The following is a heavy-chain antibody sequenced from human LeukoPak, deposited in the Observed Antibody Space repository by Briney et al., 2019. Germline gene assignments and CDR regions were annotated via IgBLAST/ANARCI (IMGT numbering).Heavy chain of an antibody. CDR3: AREGLWFGESLVY. J-gene: IGHJ4*02. V-gene: IGHV3-23*01. CDR1: GFTFSSYD. CDR2: ISGSGGST. D-gene: IGHD3-10*01. Sequence: PGGSLRLSCAAPGFTFSSYDMHWVRHATGKGLEWVSAISGSGGSTYYADSVKGRFTISRDNSKNTLYLQMNSLRAEDTAVYYCAREGLWFGESLVYWGQGTLVTVSS.